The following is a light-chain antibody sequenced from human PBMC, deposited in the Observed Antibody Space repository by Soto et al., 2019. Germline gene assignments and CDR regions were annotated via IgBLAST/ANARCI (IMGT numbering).Light chain of an antibody. J-gene: IGKJ1*01. CDR1: QSVSNNY. CDR3: QQYGSSGT. V-gene: IGKV3-20*01. CDR2: GAS. Sequence: EIVLSQSPGTLSLSPWERATLSCRASQSVSNNYLAWYQQKPGQAPRLLIYGASNRATGIPDRFSGSGSGTDFTLTISRLEPEDFAVYYCQQYGSSGTFGQGT.